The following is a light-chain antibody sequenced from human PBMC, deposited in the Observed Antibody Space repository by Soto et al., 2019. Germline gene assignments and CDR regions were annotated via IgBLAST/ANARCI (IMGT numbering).Light chain of an antibody. J-gene: IGKJ1*01. V-gene: IGKV3-20*01. Sequence: ESVLTQSPGTLSLSPGERATLSCRASQSVSSNYLAWYQQKPGQAPRLLIYGASTRATGIPDRFSGSGSGTDFTLTISRLEPEDSAVYYCQQYGSSPGTFGQGTKVDIK. CDR1: QSVSSNY. CDR3: QQYGSSPGT. CDR2: GAS.